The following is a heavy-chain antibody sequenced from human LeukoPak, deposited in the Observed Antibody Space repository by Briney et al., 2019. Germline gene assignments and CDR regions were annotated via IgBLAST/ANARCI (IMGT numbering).Heavy chain of an antibody. CDR1: GFTFSDYS. J-gene: IGHJ4*02. D-gene: IGHD3-22*01. V-gene: IGHV3-21*01. Sequence: PGGPLRLSCAASGFTFSDYSMNWVRQAPGKGLEWVASVNTVSSYIYYADSMRGRFTISRDNAKNSLFLQMNSLRAEDTAVYYCARLRRNSDRSDFFYYYDHWGQGTLVTVPS. CDR2: VNTVSSYI. CDR3: ARLRRNSDRSDFFYYYDH.